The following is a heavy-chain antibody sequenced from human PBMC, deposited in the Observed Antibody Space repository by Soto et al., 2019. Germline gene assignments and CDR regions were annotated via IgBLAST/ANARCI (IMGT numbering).Heavy chain of an antibody. CDR3: ATTIAVACIWSGNWYCDL. V-gene: IGHV3-23*01. D-gene: IGHD6-19*01. Sequence: EVQLLESGGGLVQHGGSLRLSCAASGFTFSSYAMSWVRQAPGTGLEWVSAISGSGGSTYYADSVKGRFTISRDNSKNTLCLQMNSLIAEDTAVYYCATTIAVACIWSGNWYCDLSGRGTLVTVSS. CDR2: ISGSGGST. CDR1: GFTFSSYA. J-gene: IGHJ2*01.